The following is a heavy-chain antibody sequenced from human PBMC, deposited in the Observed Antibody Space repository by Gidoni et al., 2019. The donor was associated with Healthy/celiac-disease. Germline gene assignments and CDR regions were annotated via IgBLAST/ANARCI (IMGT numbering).Heavy chain of an antibody. J-gene: IGHJ3*02. CDR3: AKETQKKEWELLGADAFDI. D-gene: IGHD1-26*01. V-gene: IGHV3-23*01. CDR2: ISGSGGST. Sequence: EVPLLESGGGLVQPGGSLRLSCAASGFTFSSYAMRWVRQAPGKGLEWVSAISGSGGSTYYADSVKGRFTISRDKSKNTLYLQMNSLRAEDTAVYYCAKETQKKEWELLGADAFDIWGQGTMVTVSS. CDR1: GFTFSSYA.